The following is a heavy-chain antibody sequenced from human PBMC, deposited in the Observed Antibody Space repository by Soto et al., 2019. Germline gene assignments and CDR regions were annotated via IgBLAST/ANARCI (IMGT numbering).Heavy chain of an antibody. CDR1: GFTVSSNY. CDR2: IYNDGST. J-gene: IGHJ3*02. Sequence: EVQLVESGGDLIQPGGSLRLSCAASGFTVSSNYMSWLRQAPGKGLEWVSVIYNDGSTYYADSVKGRFTISKDSFKNTLYLQMNSLGTEDTAIYYCARPFGDSSGWYCAFDIWGQGTMVTVSS. V-gene: IGHV3-53*01. CDR3: ARPFGDSSGWYCAFDI. D-gene: IGHD6-19*01.